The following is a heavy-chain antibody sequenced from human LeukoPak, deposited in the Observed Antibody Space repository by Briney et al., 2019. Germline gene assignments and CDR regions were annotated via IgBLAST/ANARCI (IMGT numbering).Heavy chain of an antibody. CDR2: IIPILGIA. CDR1: GGTFSSYA. Sequence: GASVKVSCKASGGTFSSYAISWVRQAPGQGLEWMGRIIPILGIANYAQKFQGSVTITADKSTSTAYMELSSLRSEDTAVYCCARIPGDCSSTSCYRWGDYYYYGMDVWGQGTTVTVSS. D-gene: IGHD2-2*03. CDR3: ARIPGDCSSTSCYRWGDYYYYGMDV. V-gene: IGHV1-69*04. J-gene: IGHJ6*02.